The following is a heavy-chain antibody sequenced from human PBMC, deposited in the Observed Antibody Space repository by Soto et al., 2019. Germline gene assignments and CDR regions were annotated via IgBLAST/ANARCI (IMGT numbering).Heavy chain of an antibody. Sequence: ASVKVSCKASGYTFTSYGISWLLQAPGQGLEWMGWISAYNGNTNYAQKLQGRVTMTTDTSTSTAYMELRSLRSDDTAVYYCARGSRPMVREDAFDIWGQGTMVTVSS. CDR3: ARGSRPMVREDAFDI. V-gene: IGHV1-18*01. J-gene: IGHJ3*02. CDR2: ISAYNGNT. D-gene: IGHD3-10*01. CDR1: GYTFTSYG.